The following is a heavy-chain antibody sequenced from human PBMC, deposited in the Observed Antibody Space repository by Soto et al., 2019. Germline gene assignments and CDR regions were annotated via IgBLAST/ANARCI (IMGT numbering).Heavy chain of an antibody. CDR3: ARGRGLYNSGRSQLDS. J-gene: IGHJ4*02. V-gene: IGHV1-69*13. D-gene: IGHD1-26*01. Sequence: SVKVSCKASGDSFSKYTVNWVRQAPRQGLEWMGGIIPRFGTTNYAPTLQDRVTITADESMNTVYMELSSLRSEDTTLYYCARGRGLYNSGRSQLDSWGQGTLVTVSS. CDR1: GDSFSKYT. CDR2: IIPRFGTT.